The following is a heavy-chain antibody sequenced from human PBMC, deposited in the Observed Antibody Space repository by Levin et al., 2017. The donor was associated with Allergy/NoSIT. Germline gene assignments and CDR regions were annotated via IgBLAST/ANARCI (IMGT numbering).Heavy chain of an antibody. Sequence: ASVKVSCKAAGYTFTDHYMHWVRQAPGQGLEWMGWVNCNSGDTHYAQKFQDRVTMTRDTSITTAYLEVSSLRFDDTALYFCARNDYGDYVQNFDYWGQGTLVTVSS. D-gene: IGHD4-17*01. CDR1: GYTFTDHY. CDR3: ARNDYGDYVQNFDY. V-gene: IGHV1-2*02. CDR2: VNCNSGDT. J-gene: IGHJ4*02.